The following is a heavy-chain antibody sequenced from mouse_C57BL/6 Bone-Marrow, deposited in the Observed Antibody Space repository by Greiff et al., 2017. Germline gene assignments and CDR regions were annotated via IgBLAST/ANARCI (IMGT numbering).Heavy chain of an antibody. CDR2: IYPRDGST. J-gene: IGHJ4*01. D-gene: IGHD2-3*01. V-gene: IGHV1-78*01. CDR1: GYTFTDHT. CDR3: ARGDDGYYLYAMDY. Sequence: VKLVESDAELVKPGASVKISCKVSGYTFTDHTIHWMKQRPEQGLEWIGYIYPRDGSTKYNEKFKGKATLTADKSSSTAYMQLNSLTSEDSAVXFGARGDDGYYLYAMDYWGQGTSVTVSS.